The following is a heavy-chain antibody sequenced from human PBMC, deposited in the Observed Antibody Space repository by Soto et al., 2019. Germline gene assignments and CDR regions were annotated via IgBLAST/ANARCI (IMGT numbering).Heavy chain of an antibody. D-gene: IGHD4-17*01. CDR3: VPRTPVTTGGDY. CDR2: IYWDDDK. J-gene: IGHJ4*02. V-gene: IGHV2-5*02. Sequence: QITLKESGPPLVKPTQTLTLTCTFSGFSLSTTGVGVGWIRQPPGKALDWLALIYWDDDKRYSPSLKSRLTIHKGTSKNPVVPTKTNMGPIDPAKYYCVPRTPVTTGGDYWGQGTLVTVSS. CDR1: GFSLSTTGVG.